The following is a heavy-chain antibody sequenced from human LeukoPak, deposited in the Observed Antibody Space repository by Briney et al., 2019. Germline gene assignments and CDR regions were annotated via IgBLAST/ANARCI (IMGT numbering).Heavy chain of an antibody. Sequence: GESLKISCKGSGYSFTSYWIGWVRQMPGKGLEWMGIIYPGDSDTRYSPSFQGQVTISADKSISTAYLQWSSLKASDTAMYYCARDDGTYYYDSSVVGAFDIWGQGTMVTVSS. V-gene: IGHV5-51*01. CDR2: IYPGDSDT. CDR3: ARDDGTYYYDSSVVGAFDI. CDR1: GYSFTSYW. D-gene: IGHD3-22*01. J-gene: IGHJ3*02.